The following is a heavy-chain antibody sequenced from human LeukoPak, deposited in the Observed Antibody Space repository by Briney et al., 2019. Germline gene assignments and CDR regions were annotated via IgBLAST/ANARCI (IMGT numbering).Heavy chain of an antibody. J-gene: IGHJ4*02. D-gene: IGHD2-21*02. CDR1: DYSISSAYY. V-gene: IGHV4-38-2*02. CDR2: IYHSGST. CDR3: ARDQAYCGGDCYFDF. Sequence: ETLSLTCAVSDYSISSAYYWGWIRQPPGKGLEWIGSIYHSGSTDYNPSLKSRVTISVDTSKNQFSLKLRSVTAADTAVYYCARDQAYCGGDCYFDFWGQGTLVTVSS.